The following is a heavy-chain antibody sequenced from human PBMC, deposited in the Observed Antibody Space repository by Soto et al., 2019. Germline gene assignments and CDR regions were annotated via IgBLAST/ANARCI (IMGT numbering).Heavy chain of an antibody. Sequence: PSETLSLTCTVYGGSFSGYYWSWIRQPPGKGLEWIGEINHSGSTNYNPSLKSRVTISVDTSKNQFSLKLSSVTAADTAVYYCARAVYRYSSSCPFDYWGQGTLVTVSS. V-gene: IGHV4-34*01. D-gene: IGHD6-13*01. CDR3: ARAVYRYSSSCPFDY. CDR2: INHSGST. CDR1: GGSFSGYY. J-gene: IGHJ4*02.